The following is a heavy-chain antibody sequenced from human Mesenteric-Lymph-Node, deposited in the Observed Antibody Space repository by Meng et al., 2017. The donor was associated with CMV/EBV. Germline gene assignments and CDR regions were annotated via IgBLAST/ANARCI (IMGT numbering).Heavy chain of an antibody. CDR2: ISGSGGST. J-gene: IGHJ4*02. D-gene: IGHD6-13*01. Sequence: GESLKISCAASGFTFSSYAMSWVRQAPGKGLEWVSAISGSGGSTYYADSVKGRFTISRDNSKNTLYLQMNSLRAEDTAVYYCARGRSSSWSTPFDYWGQGTLVTVSS. CDR3: ARGRSSSWSTPFDY. V-gene: IGHV3-23*01. CDR1: GFTFSSYA.